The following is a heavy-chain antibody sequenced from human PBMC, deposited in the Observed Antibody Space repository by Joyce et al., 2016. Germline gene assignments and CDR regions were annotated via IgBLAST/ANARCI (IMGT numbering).Heavy chain of an antibody. D-gene: IGHD2-2*01. CDR2: IKPASGAT. Sequence: QVQLAQSGPEVKKPGASVRVSCETSGYKFTDYYIHWLRQAPGQGPEWMVLIKPASGATKYAQKLEGWVTVTREASITYMELSRLKSGDTAVYYCARWGYSSSDYPPLYAFDVWGQGTTVIVSS. J-gene: IGHJ6*02. CDR3: ARWGYSSSDYPPLYAFDV. CDR1: GYKFTDYY. V-gene: IGHV1-2*04.